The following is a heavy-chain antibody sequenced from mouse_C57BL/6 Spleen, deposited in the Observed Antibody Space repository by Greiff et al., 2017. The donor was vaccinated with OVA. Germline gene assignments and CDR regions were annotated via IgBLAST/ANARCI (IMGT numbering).Heavy chain of an antibody. CDR2: ISSGSSTI. J-gene: IGHJ4*01. CDR3: ARGGSSYY. D-gene: IGHD1-1*01. CDR1: GFTFSDYG. Sequence: EVQLVESGGGLVKPGGSLKLSCAASGFTFSDYGMHWVRQAPEKGLEWVAYISSGSSTIYYADTVKGRFTISRDNAKNTLFLQMTSLRSEDTAMYYCARGGSSYYWGQGTSGTVSS. V-gene: IGHV5-17*01.